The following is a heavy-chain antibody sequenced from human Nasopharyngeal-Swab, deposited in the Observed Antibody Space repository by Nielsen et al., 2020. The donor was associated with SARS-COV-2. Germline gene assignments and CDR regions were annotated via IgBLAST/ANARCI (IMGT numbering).Heavy chain of an antibody. V-gene: IGHV3-13*05. CDR1: GFTFSSYD. CDR2: IGTAGDP. D-gene: IGHD6-19*01. J-gene: IGHJ3*02. CDR3: ARARSVAGTGDDDFDI. Sequence: GGSLRLSCAASGFTFSSYDMHWVRQATGKGLEWVSAIGTAGDPYYPGSVKGRFTISRENAKNSLYLQMNSLRAGDTAVYYCARARSVAGTGDDDFDIWGQGTMVTVSS.